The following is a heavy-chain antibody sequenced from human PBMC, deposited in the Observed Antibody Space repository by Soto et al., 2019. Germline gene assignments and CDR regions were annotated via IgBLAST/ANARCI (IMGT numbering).Heavy chain of an antibody. CDR3: AKDMEARDIVLVPAARPPRYYYYGMDV. CDR2: ISGSGGST. Sequence: EVQLLESGGGLVQPGGSLRLSCAASGFTFSSYAMSWVRQAPGKGLEWVSAISGSGGSTYYADSVKGRFTISRDNSKNTLYLQMNSLRAEDTAVYYCAKDMEARDIVLVPAARPPRYYYYGMDVWGQGTTVTVSS. J-gene: IGHJ6*02. V-gene: IGHV3-23*01. CDR1: GFTFSSYA. D-gene: IGHD2-2*01.